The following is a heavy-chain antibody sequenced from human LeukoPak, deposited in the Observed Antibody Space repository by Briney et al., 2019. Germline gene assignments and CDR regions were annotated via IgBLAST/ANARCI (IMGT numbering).Heavy chain of an antibody. D-gene: IGHD6-6*01. V-gene: IGHV3-30*02. CDR1: GFTFSSYG. J-gene: IGHJ6*03. CDR3: AKGPSIAARPYYYYYYMDV. Sequence: GGSLRLSCSASGFTFSSYGMHWVRQAPGKGLEWVAFIRYDGSNKYHADSVKGRFTISRDNSKNTLYLQMNSLRAEDTAVYYCAKGPSIAARPYYYYYYMDVWGKGTTVTVSS. CDR2: IRYDGSNK.